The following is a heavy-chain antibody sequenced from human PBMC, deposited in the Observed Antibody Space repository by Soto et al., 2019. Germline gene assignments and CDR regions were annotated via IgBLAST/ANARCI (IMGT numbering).Heavy chain of an antibody. V-gene: IGHV4-38-2*02. CDR1: GYSISSGYY. CDR2: LYRSGST. Sequence: SETLSLTCGVSGYSISSGYYWGWIRQTPGKGLEWIGSLYRSGSTYYNPSLKSRVTISTDTSKNQFSLKLSSVTAADTALYCCARDTSGAAGPLFDTWGQGTLVTVSS. J-gene: IGHJ5*02. CDR3: ARDTSGAAGPLFDT. D-gene: IGHD6-13*01.